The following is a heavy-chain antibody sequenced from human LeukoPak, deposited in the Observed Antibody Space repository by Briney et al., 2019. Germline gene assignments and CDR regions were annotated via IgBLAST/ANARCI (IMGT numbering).Heavy chain of an antibody. CDR3: ARSGCSGGSCYSGVTYFDY. D-gene: IGHD2-15*01. J-gene: IGHJ4*02. V-gene: IGHV4-34*01. CDR1: GGSFSGYY. Sequence: SETLSLTCAVYGGSFSGYYWSWIRQPPGKGLEWIGEINHSGSTNYNPSLKSRVTISVDTSKNQFSLKLSSVTAADTAVYYCARSGCSGGSCYSGVTYFDYWGQGTLVTVFS. CDR2: INHSGST.